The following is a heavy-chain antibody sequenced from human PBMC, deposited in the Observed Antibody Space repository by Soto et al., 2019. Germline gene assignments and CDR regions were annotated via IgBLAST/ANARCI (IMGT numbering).Heavy chain of an antibody. V-gene: IGHV3-23*01. D-gene: IGHD3-22*01. J-gene: IGHJ4*02. CDR1: GFTFSSYA. Sequence: GGSLRLSCAASGFTFSSYAMSWVRQAPGKGLEWVSAISGSGGSTYYADSVKGRFTISRDNSKNTLYLQMNSLRAEDTAVYYCAKAGNYYDSSGERYYFDYWGQGNLVTVSS. CDR3: AKAGNYYDSSGERYYFDY. CDR2: ISGSGGST.